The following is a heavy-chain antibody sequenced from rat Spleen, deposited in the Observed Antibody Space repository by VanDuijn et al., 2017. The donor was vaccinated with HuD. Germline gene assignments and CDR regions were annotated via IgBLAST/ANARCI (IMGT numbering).Heavy chain of an antibody. CDR2: INYDGSST. CDR3: TTGTF. Sequence: EVQLVESDGGLVQPGRSLKLSCAASGFTFSDYYMAWVRQAPTKGLEWVATINYDGSSTHYRDSVKGRFTISRDDAKNTLYLQMDSLRSEDTATYYCTTGTFWGQGVMVTVSS. J-gene: IGHJ2*01. CDR1: GFTFSDYY. V-gene: IGHV5-20*01.